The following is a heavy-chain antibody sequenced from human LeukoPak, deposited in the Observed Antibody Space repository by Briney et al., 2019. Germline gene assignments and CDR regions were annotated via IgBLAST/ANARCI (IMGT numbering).Heavy chain of an antibody. V-gene: IGHV3-7*01. Sequence: GGSLRLSCAASGFTFSGFWMSWVRQAPGKGLEWVAHIKEDGSVRVYVDSVKGRFTISRDNAKNSLGLQIDSPRVEDTAVYYCARGPGDFDASDIWGQGTKVTVSS. CDR1: GFTFSGFW. CDR2: IKEDGSVR. CDR3: ARGPGDFDASDI. D-gene: IGHD3-16*01. J-gene: IGHJ3*02.